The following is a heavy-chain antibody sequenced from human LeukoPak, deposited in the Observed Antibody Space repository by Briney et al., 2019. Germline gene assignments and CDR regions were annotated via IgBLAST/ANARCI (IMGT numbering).Heavy chain of an antibody. CDR3: ARLITGTTTAFDI. V-gene: IGHV4-39*07. J-gene: IGHJ3*02. Sequence: PSETLSLTCTISGGSIGSSSYYWGWIRQPPGKGLEWIGSIYYSGSTYYNPSPKTRLTMSVDTSKNQFSLKLSSVTAADTAVYYCARLITGTTTAFDIWGQGTMVTVSS. D-gene: IGHD1-7*01. CDR2: IYYSGST. CDR1: GGSIGSSSYY.